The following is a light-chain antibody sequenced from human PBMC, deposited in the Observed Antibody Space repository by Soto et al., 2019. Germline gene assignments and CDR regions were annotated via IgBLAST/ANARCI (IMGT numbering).Light chain of an antibody. Sequence: EIVLTQSPGTLSLSPGERATLSCRASQSVSSSYLAWYQQKPGQAPRLLIYGASTRATGIPDRFGGSWSGTDFTLTISRLEPEEFAVYYCQQYGSSPPLTFGGGTKVEIK. CDR2: GAS. CDR1: QSVSSSY. J-gene: IGKJ4*01. CDR3: QQYGSSPPLT. V-gene: IGKV3-20*01.